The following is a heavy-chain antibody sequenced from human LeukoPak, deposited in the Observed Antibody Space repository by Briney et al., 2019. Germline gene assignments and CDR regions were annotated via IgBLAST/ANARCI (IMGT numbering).Heavy chain of an antibody. CDR2: IYYSGST. D-gene: IGHD1-26*01. CDR3: ARGGEVGATKTVFDY. Sequence: SETLSLTCTVSGGSISSSSYYWGWIRQPPGKGLEWIGSIYYSGSTYYNPSLKSRVTTSVDTSKNQFSLKLSSVTAADTAVYYCARGGEVGATKTVFDYWGQGTLVTVSS. J-gene: IGHJ4*02. V-gene: IGHV4-39*01. CDR1: GGSISSSSYY.